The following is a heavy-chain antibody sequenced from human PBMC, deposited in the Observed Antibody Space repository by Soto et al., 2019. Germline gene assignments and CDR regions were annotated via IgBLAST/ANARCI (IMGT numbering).Heavy chain of an antibody. CDR2: ISGSGGST. J-gene: IGHJ3*02. Sequence: GGSLRLSCAASGFTFSSYAMSWVRQAPGKGLEWVSAISGSGGSTYYADSVKGRFTISRDHPKNTLYLQMNSLRAEDTAVYYCAKDLALMIAPLGAFDIWGQGTMVTVSS. CDR1: GFTFSSYA. V-gene: IGHV3-23*01. CDR3: AKDLALMIAPLGAFDI. D-gene: IGHD3-22*01.